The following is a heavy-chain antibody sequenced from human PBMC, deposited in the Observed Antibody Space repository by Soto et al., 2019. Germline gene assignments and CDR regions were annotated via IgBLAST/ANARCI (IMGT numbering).Heavy chain of an antibody. CDR3: ARFSTLGKDYGVDV. J-gene: IGHJ6*02. Sequence: SETLSLTCAVSGGSISSSNWWSWVRQPPGKGLEWIASIKYSGTTFYNPSLKSRVTLSVDTSKNQFSLRLTSVTVADTAVYFCARFSTLGKDYGVDVWGQGTTVTVSS. CDR2: IKYSGTT. CDR1: GGSISSSNW. V-gene: IGHV4-4*02. D-gene: IGHD3-3*02.